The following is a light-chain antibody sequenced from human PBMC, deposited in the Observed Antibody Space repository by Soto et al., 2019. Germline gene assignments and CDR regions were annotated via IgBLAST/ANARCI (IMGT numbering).Light chain of an antibody. V-gene: IGLV2-8*01. CDR3: CSHAGSKNYYL. CDR1: SSDVGGSAY. CDR2: EVT. Sequence: QSALTQPASVSGSPGQSITISCTGTSSDVGGSAYVSWYQQHPGKVPKLLIYEVTKRPSGVPDRFSGSKSGNTASLTVSGLQADDEADYYCCSHAGSKNYYLFGPGTKLTVL. J-gene: IGLJ1*01.